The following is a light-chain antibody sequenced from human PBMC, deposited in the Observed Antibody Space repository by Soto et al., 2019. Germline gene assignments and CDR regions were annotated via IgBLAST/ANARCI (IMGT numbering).Light chain of an antibody. V-gene: IGLV2-14*01. J-gene: IGLJ1*01. CDR2: EVT. CDR3: SSYSDISTYV. CDR1: SSDIGPYNY. Sequence: QSVLTQPASVSGSPGQSITISCIGTSSDIGPYNYVSWYQQHPDKAPKLILYEVTNRPSGASDRFSGSKSGNAAFLTISGLQAEDEADYYCSSYSDISTYVFGGGTKVTVL.